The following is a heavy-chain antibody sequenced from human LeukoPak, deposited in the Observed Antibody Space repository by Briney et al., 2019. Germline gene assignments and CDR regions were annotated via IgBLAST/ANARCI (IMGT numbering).Heavy chain of an antibody. CDR3: AKGSYYYDSADFFDC. CDR2: ISGSGGST. Sequence: GESLRLSCAASGFTFSSYSMSWVRPGPGKGLEGGSAISGSGGSTYYADSVKGRFTISRDNSKNTLYLQMNSLRAEDTAVYHCAKGSYYYDSADFFDCWGQGTLVTVSS. V-gene: IGHV3-23*01. D-gene: IGHD3-22*01. CDR1: GFTFSSYS. J-gene: IGHJ4*02.